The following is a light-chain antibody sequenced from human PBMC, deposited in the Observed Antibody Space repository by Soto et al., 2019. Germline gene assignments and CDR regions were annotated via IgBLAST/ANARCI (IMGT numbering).Light chain of an antibody. CDR3: QQYNSYPWT. CDR2: KAS. Sequence: DIQMTQSPSTLSASVGDRVTITCRASQSISSWLAWYQQKPGKAPKLLIYKASSLESGVPSRFSGSGSGTDFTLTISSLQPDDFATYYCQQYNSYPWTFGNGTTVEIK. V-gene: IGKV1-5*03. CDR1: QSISSW. J-gene: IGKJ1*01.